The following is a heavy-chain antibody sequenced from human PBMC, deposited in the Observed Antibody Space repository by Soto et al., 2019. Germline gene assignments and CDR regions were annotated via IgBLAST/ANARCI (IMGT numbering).Heavy chain of an antibody. CDR2: TYYRSKWST. CDR3: TRALSGSYDS. CDR1: GGSVSSKSAA. J-gene: IGHJ5*01. D-gene: IGHD1-26*01. Sequence: SLTCAISGGSVSSKSAAWNWIRQSPSRGLEWLGRTYYRSKWSTDYAVSVKSRITINPDTSKNQFSLQLNSVTPEDTAVYYCTRALSGSYDSWGQGTLVTVPQ. V-gene: IGHV6-1*01.